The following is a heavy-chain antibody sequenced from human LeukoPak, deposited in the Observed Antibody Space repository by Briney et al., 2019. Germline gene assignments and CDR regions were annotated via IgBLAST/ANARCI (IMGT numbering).Heavy chain of an antibody. CDR2: MNRDGSST. Sequence: GGSLRLSCAASGFTFSIYWVHWVRQAPGKGLVWVSSMNRDGSSTSYADSVKGRFTIFRDNAKNTLYLQMNTLRAEDTAVYYCASLDYWGQGTPVT. CDR3: ASLDY. V-gene: IGHV3-74*01. J-gene: IGHJ4*02. CDR1: GFTFSIYW.